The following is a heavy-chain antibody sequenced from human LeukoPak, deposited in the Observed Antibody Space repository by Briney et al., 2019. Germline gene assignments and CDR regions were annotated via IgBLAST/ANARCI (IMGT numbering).Heavy chain of an antibody. CDR1: GFTFSNYV. CDR2: ISGSGDST. Sequence: GGSLRLSCAASGFTFSNYVMSWVRQAPGKGLEWVSLISGSGDSTYYADSVKGRFTISRDNSKNTLYLQMNSLRAEDTAVYYCAKDLFRSGYMDVWGKGTTVTVSS. V-gene: IGHV3-23*01. CDR3: AKDLFRSGYMDV. J-gene: IGHJ6*03. D-gene: IGHD3-10*01.